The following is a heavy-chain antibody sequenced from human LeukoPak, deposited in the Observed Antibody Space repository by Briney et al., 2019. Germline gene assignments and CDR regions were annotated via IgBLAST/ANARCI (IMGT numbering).Heavy chain of an antibody. CDR1: ARSITHYF. V-gene: IGHV4-4*09. Sequence: SETLSLTCTVSARSITHYFWNWIRQAPGEGLEWIGYTHTSGIPEQSRSLKSRVTISLDTSKNHFSLMLSSVTAADTAVYFCARATQRYCSGTTCFPYWFDTWGQGTLATVSS. D-gene: IGHD2-2*01. CDR3: ARATQRYCSGTTCFPYWFDT. J-gene: IGHJ5*02. CDR2: THTSGIP.